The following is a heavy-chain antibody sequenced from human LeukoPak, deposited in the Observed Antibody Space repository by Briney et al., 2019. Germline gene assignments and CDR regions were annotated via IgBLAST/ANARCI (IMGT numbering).Heavy chain of an antibody. Sequence: GSLRLSCAASGFTFSSYGMNWVRQAPGKGLEWVSYISSSGNTMYYADSVKGRFTISRDNAKNSLHLQMDSLRAEDTAVYYCARYISGCSFDYWGQGTLVTVSS. CDR1: GFTFSSYG. J-gene: IGHJ4*02. V-gene: IGHV3-48*04. D-gene: IGHD6-19*01. CDR2: ISSSGNTM. CDR3: ARYISGCSFDY.